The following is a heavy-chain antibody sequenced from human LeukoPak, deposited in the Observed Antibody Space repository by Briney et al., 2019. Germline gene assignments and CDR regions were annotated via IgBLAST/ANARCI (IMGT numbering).Heavy chain of an antibody. Sequence: GGSLRLSGTASGFTFSSYSMNWVRQAPGKGLEWVSSISSSSSYIYYADSVKGRFTISRDNAKNSLYLQMNSLRAEDTAVYYCARSPIRFSSSWYDYWGQGTLVTVSS. J-gene: IGHJ4*02. D-gene: IGHD6-13*01. V-gene: IGHV3-21*01. CDR1: GFTFSSYS. CDR2: ISSSSSYI. CDR3: ARSPIRFSSSWYDY.